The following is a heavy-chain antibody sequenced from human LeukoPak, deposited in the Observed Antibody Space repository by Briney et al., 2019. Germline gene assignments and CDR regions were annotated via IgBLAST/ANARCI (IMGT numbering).Heavy chain of an antibody. J-gene: IGHJ5*02. CDR2: INTNTGNP. CDR3: ARDQVLLVLRFLEWPSSGWFDP. V-gene: IGHV7-4-1*02. CDR1: GYTFTNYA. Sequence: ASVKVSCKASGYTFTNYAMNWVRQAPGQGLEWMGWINTNTGNPTYAQGFTGRFVFSLDTSVSTAYLQISSLKAEDTAVYYCARDQVLLVLRFLEWPSSGWFDPWGQGTLVTVSS. D-gene: IGHD3-3*01.